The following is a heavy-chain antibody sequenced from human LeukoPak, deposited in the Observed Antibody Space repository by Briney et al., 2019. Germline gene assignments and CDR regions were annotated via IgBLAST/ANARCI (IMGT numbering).Heavy chain of an antibody. CDR3: ARDRRESSKPNDAFDI. CDR1: GGFINSYY. V-gene: IGHV4-59*01. J-gene: IGHJ3*02. D-gene: IGHD4-11*01. CDR2: IYYTGAP. Sequence: SETLSLTCSVSGGFINSYYWSWIRQSPGKGLEWIGYIYYTGAPYYNPSLESRVPISIATSKRPLSLELRSVTAADSAVYFCARDRRESSKPNDAFDIWGQGTMVTVSA.